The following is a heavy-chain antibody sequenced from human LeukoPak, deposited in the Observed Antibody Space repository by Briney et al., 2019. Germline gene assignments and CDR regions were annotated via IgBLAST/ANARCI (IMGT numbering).Heavy chain of an antibody. D-gene: IGHD6-13*01. CDR2: ISGTSSHT. Sequence: GGSLRLSCVTSGFTFINYAMTWVRQAPGKGLEWLSYISGTSSHTNYADSVKGRFTISRDNAKNSLYLQMSSLRAEDTAVYYCARGGGYYFDYWGQGTLVTVSS. V-gene: IGHV3-11*05. CDR3: ARGGGYYFDY. CDR1: GFTFINYA. J-gene: IGHJ4*02.